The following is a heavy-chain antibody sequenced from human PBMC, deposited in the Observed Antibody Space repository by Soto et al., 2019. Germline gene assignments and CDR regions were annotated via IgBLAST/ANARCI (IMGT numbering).Heavy chain of an antibody. CDR1: GFSFSDYF. Sequence: AGSLRLSCAVSGFSFSDYFMAWIRQAPGKGLEWVSIITSDGRTHYADSVKGRFTISRDNSKNTVYLQMNSLRAEDTAVYYCAKDYSTVTTDPLSVVLFDYWGQGALVTVSS. CDR3: AKDYSTVTTDPLSVVLFDY. J-gene: IGHJ4*02. CDR2: ITSDGRT. D-gene: IGHD4-17*01. V-gene: IGHV3-23*01.